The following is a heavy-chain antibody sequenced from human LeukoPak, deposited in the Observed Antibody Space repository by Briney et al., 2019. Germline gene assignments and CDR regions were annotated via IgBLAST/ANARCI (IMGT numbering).Heavy chain of an antibody. J-gene: IGHJ4*02. D-gene: IGHD2/OR15-2a*01. V-gene: IGHV1-8*01. CDR2: MNPNSGNT. Sequence: ASVNVSCKASGYTFTIYDINWVRPAAEQGLGGMGWMNPNSGNTGYEQKFQGRVTMTRNTSISTAYMELSSLRSEDTAVYYCARGRRFYPVNYWGQGTLVTVSS. CDR1: GYTFTIYD. CDR3: ARGRRFYPVNY.